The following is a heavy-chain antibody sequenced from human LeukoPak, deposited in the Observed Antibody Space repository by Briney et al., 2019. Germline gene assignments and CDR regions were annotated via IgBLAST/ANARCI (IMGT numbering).Heavy chain of an antibody. Sequence: PGGSLRLSCAASGFTFSSYGMHWVRQAPGKGLEWVAVISYDGSNKYYADSVKGRFTISRDNSKNTLYLQMNSLRAEDTAVYYCAPLTTVTNLDYWGQGTLVTASS. CDR3: APLTTVTNLDY. CDR1: GFTFSSYG. D-gene: IGHD4-17*01. CDR2: ISYDGSNK. V-gene: IGHV3-30*03. J-gene: IGHJ4*02.